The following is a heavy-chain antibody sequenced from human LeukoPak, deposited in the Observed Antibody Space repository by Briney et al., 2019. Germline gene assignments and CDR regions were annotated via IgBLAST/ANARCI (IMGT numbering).Heavy chain of an antibody. CDR3: SLARSEYHYGMDV. Sequence: SQTLSLTCALSGDSVSSISVAWNWIRQSPSRGLEWLVRTYYRSKWYYEYAVSVKSRINISPDTSKNQFSLQLTSETPEDTAVYYCSLARSEYHYGMDVWGQGTTVTVSS. CDR1: GDSVSSISVA. V-gene: IGHV6-1*01. J-gene: IGHJ6*02. CDR2: TYYRSKWYY.